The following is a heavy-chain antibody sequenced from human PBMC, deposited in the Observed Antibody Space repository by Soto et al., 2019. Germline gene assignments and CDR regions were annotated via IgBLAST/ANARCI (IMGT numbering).Heavy chain of an antibody. CDR2: ISGSGGST. D-gene: IGHD6-19*01. Sequence: GGSLRLSCAASGFTFSSYAMSWVRQAPGKGLEWVSAISGSGGSTYYADSVKGRFTISRDNSKNTLYLQMNSLRAEDTAVYYCAKDPLIAVAARRLGYFDYWGQGTLVTVSS. CDR3: AKDPLIAVAARRLGYFDY. J-gene: IGHJ4*02. V-gene: IGHV3-23*01. CDR1: GFTFSSYA.